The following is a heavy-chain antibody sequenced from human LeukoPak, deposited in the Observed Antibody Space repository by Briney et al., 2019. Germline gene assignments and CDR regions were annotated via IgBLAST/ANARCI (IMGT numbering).Heavy chain of an antibody. V-gene: IGHV1-2*06. CDR3: AREGSQDYSNSFNWFAP. D-gene: IGHD4-11*01. Sequence: ASVKVSCKASGYTFTAYYIHWVRQAPGHGLEWMGRINPNSGDTNYSQKLQGRVTMTRDTSISTAYMELSRLRSDDTAVYYCAREGSQDYSNSFNWFAPWGQGTLVTVSS. CDR2: INPNSGDT. J-gene: IGHJ5*02. CDR1: GYTFTAYY.